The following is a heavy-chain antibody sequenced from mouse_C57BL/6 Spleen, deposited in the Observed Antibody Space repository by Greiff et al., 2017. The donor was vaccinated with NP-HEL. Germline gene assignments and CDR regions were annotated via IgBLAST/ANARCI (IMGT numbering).Heavy chain of an antibody. CDR3: ARDPIDSSGHFDY. J-gene: IGHJ2*01. CDR1: GFTFSSYA. Sequence: EVQGVESGGGLVKPGGSLKLSCAASGFTFSSYAMSWVRQTPEKRLAWVATISDGGSYTYYPDNVKGRFTISRDNAKNNLYLQMSHLKSEDTAMYYCARDPIDSSGHFDYWGQGTTLTVSS. D-gene: IGHD3-2*02. CDR2: ISDGGSYT. V-gene: IGHV5-4*01.